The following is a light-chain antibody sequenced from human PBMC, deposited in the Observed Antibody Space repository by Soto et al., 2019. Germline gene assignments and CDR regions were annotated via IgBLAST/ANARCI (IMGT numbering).Light chain of an antibody. J-gene: IGKJ1*01. Sequence: EVVMTQSPATLSVSPGERVTLSCRASQSINAHLAWYQQKPGQAPRLLIHGASTRATGIPARFSGSGIGTEFILTIISLQSEDFTVYYCQQYNTWLWTFGQVTKVEI. CDR2: GAS. CDR1: QSINAH. V-gene: IGKV3-15*01. CDR3: QQYNTWLWT.